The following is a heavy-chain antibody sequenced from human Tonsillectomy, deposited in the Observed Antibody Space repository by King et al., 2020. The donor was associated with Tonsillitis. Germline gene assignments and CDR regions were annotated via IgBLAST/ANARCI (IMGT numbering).Heavy chain of an antibody. Sequence: QLQESGPGLVKPSETLSLTCTVSGGSISSSSYYWGWIRQPPGKGLEWIGSIYYSGSTYYNPSLKSRVTISVDTSKNQFSLKLSSVTAAGTAVYYCARQTYSSSWSHEYYYYYYYMDVWGKGTTVTVSS. V-gene: IGHV4-39*01. CDR1: GGSISSSSYY. CDR2: IYYSGST. D-gene: IGHD6-13*01. CDR3: ARQTYSSSWSHEYYYYYYYMDV. J-gene: IGHJ6*03.